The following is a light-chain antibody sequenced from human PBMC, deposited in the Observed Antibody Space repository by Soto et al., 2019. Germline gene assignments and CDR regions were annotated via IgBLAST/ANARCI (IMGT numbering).Light chain of an antibody. CDR1: SSDVGGYDY. V-gene: IGLV2-14*01. Sequence: QSALTQPASVSGSPGQSITISCTGTSSDVGGYDYVSWYQQHPGKTPKLIIYEVSNRPSGISNRFSGSKSAYTASLTISGLQTEDEADYYCSSYTSGSAWVFGGGTNSPS. CDR2: EVS. J-gene: IGLJ3*02. CDR3: SSYTSGSAWV.